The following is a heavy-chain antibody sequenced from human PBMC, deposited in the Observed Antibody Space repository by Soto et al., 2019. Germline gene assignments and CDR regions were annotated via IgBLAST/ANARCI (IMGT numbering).Heavy chain of an antibody. CDR3: ARQAVARLNWFDP. CDR1: GGSISSGHW. Sequence: QVQLQESGPGLVKPSGTLSLTCAVSGGSISSGHWWSWVRQPPGKGLEWIGEIYNSGSTNYNPSLVGRGTLSVDKSKNQVTLKLSSVTAADTAVYFCARQAVARLNWFDPWGQGTLVSVSS. CDR2: IYNSGST. V-gene: IGHV4-4*02. D-gene: IGHD6-19*01. J-gene: IGHJ5*02.